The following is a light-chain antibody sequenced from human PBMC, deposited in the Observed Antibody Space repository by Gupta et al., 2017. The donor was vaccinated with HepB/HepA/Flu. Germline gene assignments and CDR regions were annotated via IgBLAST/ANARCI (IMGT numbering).Light chain of an antibody. V-gene: IGLV3-19*01. CDR1: SLRSYY. J-gene: IGLJ2*01. CDR3: NSRDISGNHLV. Sequence: SSELTQDPAVSVALGQTVGVTCQGDSLRSYYANWYQQKPGQAPVLVIYNKNNRPSGIPDRFSGSGSGNAASLTITGAQAEDEADYYCNSRDISGNHLVFGGGIKLTVL. CDR2: NKN.